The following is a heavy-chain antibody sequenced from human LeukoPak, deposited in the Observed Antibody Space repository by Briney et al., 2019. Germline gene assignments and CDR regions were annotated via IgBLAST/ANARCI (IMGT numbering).Heavy chain of an antibody. V-gene: IGHV4-59*01. CDR1: GGSISSYY. CDR3: ARGGSGISNAFDI. D-gene: IGHD3-10*01. CDR2: LYYNGST. Sequence: PSQTLSLTCSVSGGSISSYYWGWIRPPPGKRLEWIGYLYYNGSTNSNPSLKSRVTMSVDTSKNQFSLKLRSVTAADTAVYYCARGGSGISNAFDIWGQGTMVTVSS. J-gene: IGHJ3*02.